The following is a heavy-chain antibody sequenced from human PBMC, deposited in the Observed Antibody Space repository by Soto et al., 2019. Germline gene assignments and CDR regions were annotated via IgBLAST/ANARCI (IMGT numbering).Heavy chain of an antibody. D-gene: IGHD2-2*01. J-gene: IGHJ6*02. Sequence: PGESLKISCKGSGYSFTTYWISWVRQRPGKGLEWMGTIDPSDSYTNYSPSFQGHVTISADKSISTAYLQWSSLKASDTAMYYCARHCSSTSCYYDYYGMDVWGQGTTVTVSS. CDR1: GYSFTTYW. V-gene: IGHV5-10-1*01. CDR2: IDPSDSYT. CDR3: ARHCSSTSCYYDYYGMDV.